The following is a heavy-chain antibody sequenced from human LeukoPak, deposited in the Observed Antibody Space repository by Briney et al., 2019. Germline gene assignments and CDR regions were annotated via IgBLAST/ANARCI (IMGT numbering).Heavy chain of an antibody. D-gene: IGHD5-24*01. CDR3: ARDRGEDGYNTFDI. J-gene: IGHJ3*02. CDR2: IYYSGST. CDR1: GGSISSYY. Sequence: SETLPLTCTVSGGSISSYYWSWIRQPPGKGLEWIGYIYYSGSTNYNPSLKSRVTISVDTSKNQFSLKLSSVTAADTAVYYCARDRGEDGYNTFDIWGQGTMVTVSS. V-gene: IGHV4-59*01.